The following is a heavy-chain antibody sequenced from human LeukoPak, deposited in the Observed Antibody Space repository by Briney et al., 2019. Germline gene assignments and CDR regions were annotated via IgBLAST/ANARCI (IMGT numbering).Heavy chain of an antibody. CDR1: GGSFSAYY. Sequence: SATLSLTCAVYGGSFSAYYWSWIRQPPGKGLEWIGEINHSGSTNYNPSLKSRVTISVDTSKNQFSLKLSSVTAADTAVYYCASAGSGSYFSWGQGTLVTVSS. CDR3: ASAGSGSYFS. V-gene: IGHV4-34*01. CDR2: INHSGST. D-gene: IGHD3-10*01. J-gene: IGHJ4*02.